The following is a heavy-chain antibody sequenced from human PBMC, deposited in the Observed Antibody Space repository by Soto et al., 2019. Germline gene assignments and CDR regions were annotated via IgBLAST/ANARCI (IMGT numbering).Heavy chain of an antibody. CDR2: VVPMYDSV. J-gene: IGHJ4*02. CDR3: ASWRSYSGSYCFDY. Sequence: SVKVSCKASGGTFNTYTINWLRQAPGRGLEWVGQVVPMYDSVNYAETFQGRVTITVDKSTNTAYMELTSLRSQDTALYFCASWRSYSGSYCFDYWGQGTLVTVS. V-gene: IGHV1-69*06. D-gene: IGHD1-26*01. CDR1: GGTFNTYT.